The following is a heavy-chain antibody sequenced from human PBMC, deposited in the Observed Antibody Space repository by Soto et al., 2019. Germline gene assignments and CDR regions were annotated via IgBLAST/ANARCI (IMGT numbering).Heavy chain of an antibody. CDR1: GYTFTSYA. J-gene: IGHJ6*02. D-gene: IGHD3-3*01. V-gene: IGHV1-3*01. CDR2: INAGNGNT. Sequence: ASVKVSCKASGYTFTSYAMHWVRQAPGQRLEWMGWINAGNGNTKYSQKFQGRVTITRDTSASTAYMELSSLRSEDTAVYYCASIAPPIFGVAQIYYYYYGMDVWGQGTTVTVSS. CDR3: ASIAPPIFGVAQIYYYYYGMDV.